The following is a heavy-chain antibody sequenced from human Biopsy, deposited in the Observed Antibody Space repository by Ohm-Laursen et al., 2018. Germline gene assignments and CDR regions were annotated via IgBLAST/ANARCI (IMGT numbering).Heavy chain of an antibody. CDR1: GFTFSNYG. CDR2: LTGSGGST. J-gene: IGHJ5*02. CDR3: AKYDYSSSPRRYFDP. V-gene: IGHV3-23*01. D-gene: IGHD6-6*01. Sequence: GSLRLSCSASGFTFSNYGMHWVRQAPGKGLEWVSSLTGSGGSTYYADSVKGRFTISRDNSKNTLSLQMNSLRAEDTAVYYCAKYDYSSSPRRYFDPWGQGTLVTVSS.